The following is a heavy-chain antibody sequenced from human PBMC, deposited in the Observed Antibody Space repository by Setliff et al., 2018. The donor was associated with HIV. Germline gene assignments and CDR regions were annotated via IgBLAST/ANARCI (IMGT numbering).Heavy chain of an antibody. Sequence: LSLTCTVSGGSLRSNSYYWGWIRQPPGKGLEWMGSIYHSGRTYYNPSLKSRVTISVDTSKNQFSLKLTSVTAADTAVYYCARDQPQDYDSLTGYYTGRYFDYWGRGTLVTVSS. CDR2: IYHSGRT. D-gene: IGHD3-9*01. V-gene: IGHV4-39*07. CDR1: GGSLRSNSYY. CDR3: ARDQPQDYDSLTGYYTGRYFDY. J-gene: IGHJ4*02.